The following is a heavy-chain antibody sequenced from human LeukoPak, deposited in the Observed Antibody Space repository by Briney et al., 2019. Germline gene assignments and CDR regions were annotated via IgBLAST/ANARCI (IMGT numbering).Heavy chain of an antibody. CDR1: GFTFDDHG. D-gene: IGHD3-3*01. Sequence: PGGSLRLSCAASGFTFDDHGMHWVRQAPGKGLEWVSGISWSSGIIGYADSVKGRFTISRDDAKNSLYLQMDSLRAEDTALYYCAKDTVRPTDAITMEDNAFDIWGQGTMVTVSS. CDR2: ISWSSGII. J-gene: IGHJ3*02. CDR3: AKDTVRPTDAITMEDNAFDI. V-gene: IGHV3-9*01.